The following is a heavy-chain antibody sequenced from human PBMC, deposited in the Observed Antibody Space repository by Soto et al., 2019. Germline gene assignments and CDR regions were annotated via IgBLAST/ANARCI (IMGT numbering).Heavy chain of an antibody. CDR2: IYHSGSI. Sequence: PSETLSLTCAVSGGSISSGGYSWSWIRQPPGKGLEGIGYIYHSGSIYYNPSLKSRVTISVDRSKNQFSLKLSSVTAEDTAVYYCARDYSSYGPFDYWGQGTLVTVSS. CDR1: GGSISSGGYS. V-gene: IGHV4-30-2*01. J-gene: IGHJ4*02. CDR3: ARDYSSYGPFDY. D-gene: IGHD5-18*01.